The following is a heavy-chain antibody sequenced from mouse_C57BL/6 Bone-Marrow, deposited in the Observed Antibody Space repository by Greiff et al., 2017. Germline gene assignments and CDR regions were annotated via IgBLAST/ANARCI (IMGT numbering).Heavy chain of an antibody. Sequence: VQLKESGPGLAKPSQTLSLTCSVTGYSITSDYWNWIRKFPGNKLEYMGYISYSGSTYYNPSLKSRISITRDTSKNQYYLQLNSVTTENTATYYCTRFGYYYGSSYDYFDYWGQGTTLTVSS. CDR1: GYSITSDY. V-gene: IGHV3-8*01. D-gene: IGHD1-1*01. CDR2: ISYSGST. J-gene: IGHJ2*01. CDR3: TRFGYYYGSSYDYFDY.